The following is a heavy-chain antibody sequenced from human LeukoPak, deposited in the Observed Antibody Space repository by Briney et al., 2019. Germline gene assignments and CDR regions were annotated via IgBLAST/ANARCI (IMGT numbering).Heavy chain of an antibody. CDR1: RFTFSSYG. D-gene: IGHD6-19*01. J-gene: IGHJ4*02. V-gene: IGHV3-30*19. Sequence: GRSLRLSCAASRFTFSSYGMHWVRQAPGKGLEWVAFISYDGSDEDYADSVKGRFSISRDNSKNTLYLQMDSLRSEDTALYYCAKDQCSSAAWLSCRYFDYWGQGTLVTVSS. CDR2: ISYDGSDE. CDR3: AKDQCSSAAWLSCRYFDY.